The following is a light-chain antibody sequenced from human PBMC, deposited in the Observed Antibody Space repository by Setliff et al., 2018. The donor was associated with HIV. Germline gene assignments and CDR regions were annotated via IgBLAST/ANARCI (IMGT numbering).Light chain of an antibody. J-gene: IGLJ1*01. V-gene: IGLV2-23*01. CDR1: SNDVGRYDL. CDR2: QAT. Sequence: QSALTQPAPVSGSPGQSITISCTGTSNDVGRYDLVSWYQQHPARAPKLIIYQATRRPSGVSNRLSGSKSGNVASLTISGLQAEDEADYYCCSNTGSNTFVFGTGTKVTVL. CDR3: CSNTGSNTFV.